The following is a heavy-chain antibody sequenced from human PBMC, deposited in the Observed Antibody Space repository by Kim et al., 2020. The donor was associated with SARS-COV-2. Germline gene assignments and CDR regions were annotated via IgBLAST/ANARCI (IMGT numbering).Heavy chain of an antibody. CDR3: ARSGTGANYYYGMDV. V-gene: IGHV4-59*13. J-gene: IGHJ6*02. CDR2: ISYSGRT. CDR1: GGSISGYY. D-gene: IGHD7-27*01. Sequence: SETLSLTCTVSGGSISGYYWSWIRQPPGKGLEWIGYISYSGRTTYNPSLKSRVTISIDKSKNQFSLKLSSVAAADTAVYYCARSGTGANYYYGMDVWGQG.